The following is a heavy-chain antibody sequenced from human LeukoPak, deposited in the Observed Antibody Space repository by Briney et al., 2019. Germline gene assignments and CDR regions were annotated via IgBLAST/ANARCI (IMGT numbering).Heavy chain of an antibody. CDR2: IKQDGSEK. Sequence: GGSLRLSCAASGFTFSSYWMSWVRQAPGKGLEWVANIKQDGSEKYYVDSVKGRFTISRDNAKNSLYLQMNSLRAEDTAVYYCARETRSSQAPYFFDFWGQGTLVTVSS. J-gene: IGHJ4*02. D-gene: IGHD6-13*01. V-gene: IGHV3-7*01. CDR3: ARETRSSQAPYFFDF. CDR1: GFTFSSYW.